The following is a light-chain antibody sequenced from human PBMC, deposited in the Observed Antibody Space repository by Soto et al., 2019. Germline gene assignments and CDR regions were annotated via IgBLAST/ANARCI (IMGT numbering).Light chain of an antibody. V-gene: IGKV1-6*01. CDR2: AAS. J-gene: IGKJ1*01. CDR3: LQDYIYPWT. CDR1: QGIRND. Sequence: AIQMNHFPSSLSASVGDRVTITCRASQGIRNDLGWYQQKSGRAPKLLIYAASSLQSGVPSRFSGSGSGTDFTLTISSLQPEDFATYYCLQDYIYPWTFGQGTKVDIK.